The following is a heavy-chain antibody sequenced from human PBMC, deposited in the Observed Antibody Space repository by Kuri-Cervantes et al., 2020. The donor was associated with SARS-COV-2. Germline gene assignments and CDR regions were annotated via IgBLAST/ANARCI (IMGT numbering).Heavy chain of an antibody. Sequence: SETLSLTCTVSGGSISSGGYSWSWIRQPPGKGLEWIGYIYHSGSTYYNPSLKSRVTISVDRSKNQFSLKLSSVTAADTAVYNCAREIADCSSTSCYSRFDPWGQGTLVTVSS. J-gene: IGHJ5*02. CDR2: IYHSGST. CDR1: GGSISSGGYS. CDR3: AREIADCSSTSCYSRFDP. D-gene: IGHD2-2*02. V-gene: IGHV4-30-2*01.